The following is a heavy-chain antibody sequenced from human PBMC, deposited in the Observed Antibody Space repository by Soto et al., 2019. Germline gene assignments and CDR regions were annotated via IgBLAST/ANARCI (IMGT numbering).Heavy chain of an antibody. CDR3: ATEPRYGDYENY. Sequence: EVQLVESGGGLVQPGGSLRLSCAASGFTFTRYWMSWVRQAPGKGLQWVANIKLDGSEKYYVDSVKGRFTISRDNAKNSLYLQMNSLRGEDTAVYYCATEPRYGDYENYWGQGTQVTVSS. CDR1: GFTFTRYW. V-gene: IGHV3-7*01. CDR2: IKLDGSEK. D-gene: IGHD4-17*01. J-gene: IGHJ4*02.